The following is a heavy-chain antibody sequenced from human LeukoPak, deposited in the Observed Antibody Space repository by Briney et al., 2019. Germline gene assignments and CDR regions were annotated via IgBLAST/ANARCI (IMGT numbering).Heavy chain of an antibody. J-gene: IGHJ4*02. Sequence: SETLSLTCTVSGGSISSSSYYWGWIRQPPGKGLEWIGSIYYSGSTYYNPSLKSRVTISVDTSKNQFSLKLSSVTAADTAVYYCARRGGYGREDYWGQGTLVTVSS. CDR3: ARRGGYGREDY. V-gene: IGHV4-39*01. CDR1: GGSISSSSYY. CDR2: IYYSGST. D-gene: IGHD5-12*01.